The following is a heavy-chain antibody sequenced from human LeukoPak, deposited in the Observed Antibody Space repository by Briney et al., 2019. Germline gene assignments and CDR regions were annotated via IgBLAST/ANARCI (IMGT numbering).Heavy chain of an antibody. CDR2: IYPGDSDT. CDR3: ARQEVVPAASLGRGLDY. D-gene: IGHD2-2*01. CDR1: GYSFTSYW. V-gene: IGHV5-51*01. Sequence: GESLKISCNGSGYSFTSYWIGWVRQMPGKGLEWMGIIYPGDSDTKYSPSFQSHATISADNAISTDYLQWSSRKASDTAMYYCARQEVVPAASLGRGLDYWGQGTLVTLSS. J-gene: IGHJ4*02.